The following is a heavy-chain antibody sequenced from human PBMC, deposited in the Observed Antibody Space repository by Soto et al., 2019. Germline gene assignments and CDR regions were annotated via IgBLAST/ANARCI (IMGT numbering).Heavy chain of an antibody. V-gene: IGHV1-18*01. CDR1: GYTFTSYG. CDR3: ARDFRYYDFWSGYYTPTFDP. J-gene: IGHJ5*02. Sequence: GASVKVSCKASGYTFTSYGISWVRQAPGQGLEWMGWISAYNGNTNYAQKLQGRVTMTTDTSTSTAYMELRSLRSDDTAVYYCARDFRYYDFWSGYYTPTFDPWGQGTLVTVSS. CDR2: ISAYNGNT. D-gene: IGHD3-3*01.